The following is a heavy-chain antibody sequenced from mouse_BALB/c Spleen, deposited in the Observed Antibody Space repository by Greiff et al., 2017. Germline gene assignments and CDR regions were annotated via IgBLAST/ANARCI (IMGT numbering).Heavy chain of an antibody. CDR3: VRGGNSFAY. CDR2: IWTGGGT. V-gene: IGHV2-9-2*01. CDR1: GFSLTSYD. Sequence: VKLMESGPGLVAPSQSLSITCTVSGFSLTSYDISWIRQPPGKGLEWLGVIWTGGGTNYNSAFMSRLSISKDNSKSQVFLKMNSLQTDDTAIYYCVRGGNSFAYWGQGTLVTVSA. J-gene: IGHJ3*01. D-gene: IGHD2-1*01.